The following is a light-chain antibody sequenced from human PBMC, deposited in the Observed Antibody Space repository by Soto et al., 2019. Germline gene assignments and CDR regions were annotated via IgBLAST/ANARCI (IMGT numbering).Light chain of an antibody. CDR1: QSVSSSY. CDR2: GAS. J-gene: IGKJ3*01. CDR3: QQYGSSLFT. Sequence: EIVLTQSPGTLSLSPGERATLSCRASQSVSSSYLAWYQQKPGQAPRLLIYGASSRATGLPDRFSGSGSGTDFTLTISRLEPEDFAVYYCQQYGSSLFTFGHGNKVDI. V-gene: IGKV3-20*01.